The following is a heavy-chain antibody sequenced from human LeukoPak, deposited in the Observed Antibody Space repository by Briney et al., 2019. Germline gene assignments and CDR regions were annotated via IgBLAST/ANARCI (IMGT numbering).Heavy chain of an antibody. CDR1: GFTFSSYW. V-gene: IGHV3-7*01. CDR3: ARDSAAYGFGESYDY. CDR2: IKQDGSEK. Sequence: PGGSLRLSCAASGFTFSSYWMSRVRQAPGKGLEWVANIKQDGSEKYYVDPVKGRFTISRDNAKNSLYLQMNSLRAEDTAVYYCARDSAAYGFGESYDYWGQGTLVTVSS. D-gene: IGHD3-10*01. J-gene: IGHJ4*02.